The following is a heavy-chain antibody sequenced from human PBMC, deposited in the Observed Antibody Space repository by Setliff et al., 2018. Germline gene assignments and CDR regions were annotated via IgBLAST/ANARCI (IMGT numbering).Heavy chain of an antibody. Sequence: ASVKVSCKASGGTFSSYGISWVRQAPGQGLECMGRINPNNGGTNYAQKFQGRVTMTRDTAISTAYMELGSLRSEDTAVYYCARRPGYRSAHSNESYWGQGTLVTVSS. CDR3: ARRPGYRSAHSNESY. V-gene: IGHV1-2*06. CDR1: GGTFSSYG. CDR2: INPNNGGT. D-gene: IGHD3-16*02. J-gene: IGHJ4*02.